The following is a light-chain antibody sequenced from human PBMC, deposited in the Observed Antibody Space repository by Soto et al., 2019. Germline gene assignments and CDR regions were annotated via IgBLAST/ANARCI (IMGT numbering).Light chain of an antibody. V-gene: IGKV1-5*03. J-gene: IGKJ5*01. CDR2: KAS. Sequence: DIQMTQSPSTLSASVGDRVTITCRASQSISNWLAWYQQKPGKAPKLRIYKASSLESGVPSMFSGSGSGTEFTLTISSLQPDDFAAYYCQQYNSYSPITFGQGTRLEIK. CDR3: QQYNSYSPIT. CDR1: QSISNW.